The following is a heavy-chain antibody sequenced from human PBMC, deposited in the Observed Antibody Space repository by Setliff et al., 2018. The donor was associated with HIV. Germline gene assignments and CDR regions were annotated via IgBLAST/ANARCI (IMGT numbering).Heavy chain of an antibody. Sequence: GTLSLTCAVSGGSISSSNWWSWVRQPPGKGLEWIGEIYHGGSTNYNPSLKSRVTISVDKSNNQFSLKLSSVTAADTAVYYCALRDSSGWYNYFMDVWGKGTTVTVSS. CDR3: ALRDSSGWYNYFMDV. J-gene: IGHJ6*03. CDR2: IYHGGST. CDR1: GGSISSSNW. D-gene: IGHD6-19*01. V-gene: IGHV4-4*02.